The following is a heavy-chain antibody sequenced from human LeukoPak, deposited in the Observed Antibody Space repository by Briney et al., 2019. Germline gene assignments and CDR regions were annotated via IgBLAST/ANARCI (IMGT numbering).Heavy chain of an antibody. J-gene: IGHJ5*02. D-gene: IGHD3/OR15-3a*01. CDR2: ISSSSSTI. CDR3: ARDLMETSPWTTEGFDP. V-gene: IGHV3-48*01. CDR1: GFTFSSYS. Sequence: PGGSLRLSCAASGFTFSSYSMNWVRQAPGKGLEWVSYISSSSSTIYYADSVDGRFTISRDNDKNSLYLQMNSLRAEDTAVYYCARDLMETSPWTTEGFDPWGQGTLVTVSS.